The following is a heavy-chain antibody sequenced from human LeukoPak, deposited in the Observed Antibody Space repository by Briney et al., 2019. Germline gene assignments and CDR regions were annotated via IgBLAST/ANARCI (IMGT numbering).Heavy chain of an antibody. Sequence: SETLSLTCTVSGGSITSYYWSWIRQPPGKGLEWIGYIHHSGDTRYNPSLKSRVTMSIDTSKYQFSLKVNFVTAEDTAVYYCARELILGAHYGDYRRGYWFDPWGQGTLVTVSS. CDR1: GGSITSYY. D-gene: IGHD4-17*01. J-gene: IGHJ5*02. V-gene: IGHV4-59*01. CDR2: IHHSGDT. CDR3: ARELILGAHYGDYRRGYWFDP.